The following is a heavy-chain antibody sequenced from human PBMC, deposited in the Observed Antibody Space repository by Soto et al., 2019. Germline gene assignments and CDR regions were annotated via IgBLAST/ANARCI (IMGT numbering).Heavy chain of an antibody. J-gene: IGHJ6*02. CDR3: AKDLSLYCSSTSCYMDYGMDV. CDR2: ISGSGGST. Sequence: PGGSLRLSCAASGFTFSSYAMSWVRQAPGKGLEWVSAISGSGGSTYYADSVKGRFTISRDNPKNTLYLQMNSLRAEDTAVYYCAKDLSLYCSSTSCYMDYGMDVWGQRTTVTVSS. CDR1: GFTFSSYA. D-gene: IGHD2-2*02. V-gene: IGHV3-23*01.